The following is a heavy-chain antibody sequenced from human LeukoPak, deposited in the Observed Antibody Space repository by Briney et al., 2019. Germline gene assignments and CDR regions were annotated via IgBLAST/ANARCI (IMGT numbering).Heavy chain of an antibody. CDR2: IYYSGYT. CDR3: ARDNYDILTGYYSPYNWFDP. CDR1: GGSISSYY. D-gene: IGHD3-9*01. V-gene: IGHV4-59*12. J-gene: IGHJ5*02. Sequence: PSETLSLTCTVSGGSISSYYWSWIRQPPGKGLKWIGNIYYSGYTTYSPSLRSRVTISVDTSKNQFSLKLSSVTAADTAVYYCARDNYDILTGYYSPYNWFDPWGQGTLVTVSS.